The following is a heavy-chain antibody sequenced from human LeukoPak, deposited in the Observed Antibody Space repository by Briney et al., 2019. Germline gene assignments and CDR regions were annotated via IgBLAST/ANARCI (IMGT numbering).Heavy chain of an antibody. CDR1: GFTFSSYA. V-gene: IGHV3-30*04. CDR3: ARAFSTTAFDS. Sequence: GGSLRLSCAASGFTFSSYAMNWVRQAPGKGLEWVAVISDDGSNKYDADSVKGRFTISRDNSKNTLYLQMNSLRAEDTAVYYCARAFSTTAFDSWGQGTLVTVSS. J-gene: IGHJ4*02. D-gene: IGHD4-17*01. CDR2: ISDDGSNK.